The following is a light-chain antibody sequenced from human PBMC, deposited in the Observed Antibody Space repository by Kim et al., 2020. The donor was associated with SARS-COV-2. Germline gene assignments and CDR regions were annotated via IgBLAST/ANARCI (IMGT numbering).Light chain of an antibody. V-gene: IGLV2-14*04. CDR2: DAS. Sequence: QSITISCTGTSSDVGGYNYVSWYQQHPGKAPKLMIYDASKRPSGVSNRFSGSKSGNTASLTISGLQAEDEADYYCSSYTSSSTPVVFGGGTQLTVL. J-gene: IGLJ2*01. CDR3: SSYTSSSTPVV. CDR1: SSDVGGYNY.